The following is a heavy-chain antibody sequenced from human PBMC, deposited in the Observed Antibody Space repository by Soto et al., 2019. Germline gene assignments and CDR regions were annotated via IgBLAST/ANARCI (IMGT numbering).Heavy chain of an antibody. J-gene: IGHJ5*02. D-gene: IGHD2-15*01. V-gene: IGHV1-69*01. Sequence: QVQLVQSGAEVKKPGSSVKVSCKASGGTFSSYAISWVRQAPGQGLEWMGGIIPIFGTANYAQKFQGRVTITVDESTSTAYMELSSLRSEDTAVYYCARDRRDCSGGSCYSEPSLYNWFDPWGQGTLVTVSS. CDR3: ARDRRDCSGGSCYSEPSLYNWFDP. CDR1: GGTFSSYA. CDR2: IIPIFGTA.